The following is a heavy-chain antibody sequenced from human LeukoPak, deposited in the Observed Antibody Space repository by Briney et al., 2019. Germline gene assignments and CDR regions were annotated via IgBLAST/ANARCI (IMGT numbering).Heavy chain of an antibody. D-gene: IGHD3-3*01. J-gene: IGHJ4*02. CDR1: GFTFSSYW. Sequence: GGSLRLSCAAPGFTFSSYWMSWVRQAPGKGLEWVANIKQDGSEKYYVDSVKDRFTISRDNAKNSLYLQMNSLRAEDTAVYYCARDLADFWSGYYTDYWGQGTLVTVSS. CDR2: IKQDGSEK. V-gene: IGHV3-7*01. CDR3: ARDLADFWSGYYTDY.